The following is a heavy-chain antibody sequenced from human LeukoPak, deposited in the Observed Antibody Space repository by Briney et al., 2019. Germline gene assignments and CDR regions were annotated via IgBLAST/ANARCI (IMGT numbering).Heavy chain of an antibody. CDR3: ARRSWLRPYDY. CDR1: GGSISSSSYY. Sequence: SETLSLTCTVSGGSISSSSYYWGWIRQPPGKGLEWIGSIYYSGSTYYNPSLKSRVTISVDTSKNQFSLKLSSVTAADTAVYYCARRSWLRPYDYWGRGTLVTVSS. V-gene: IGHV4-39*01. J-gene: IGHJ4*02. CDR2: IYYSGST. D-gene: IGHD5-12*01.